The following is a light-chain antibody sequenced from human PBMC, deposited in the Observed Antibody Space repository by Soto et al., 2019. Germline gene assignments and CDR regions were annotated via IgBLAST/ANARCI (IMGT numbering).Light chain of an antibody. Sequence: QSVLTQPPAVSGAPGQRVTISCTGSSSKIGAGYDVHWYQQLPGTAPKLLIYGNSNRPSGVPDRFSGSKSGTSASLAITGLQAEDEADYYCQSYDSSLRGWVFGGGTKLTVL. CDR1: SSKIGAGYD. CDR3: QSYDSSLRGWV. V-gene: IGLV1-40*01. J-gene: IGLJ3*02. CDR2: GNS.